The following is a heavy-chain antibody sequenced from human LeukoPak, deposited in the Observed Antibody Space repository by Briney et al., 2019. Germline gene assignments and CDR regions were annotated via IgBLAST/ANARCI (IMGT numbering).Heavy chain of an antibody. J-gene: IGHJ4*02. CDR1: GFTFSSYA. CDR2: IYSGGST. Sequence: GGSLRLSCAASGFTFSSYAMSWVRQAPGKGLEWVSVIYSGGSTYYADSVKGRFTISRDNSKNTLYLQMNSLRAEDTAVYYCARGMLSSGYQYYFDYWGQGTLVTVSS. CDR3: ARGMLSSGYQYYFDY. V-gene: IGHV3-66*01. D-gene: IGHD3-22*01.